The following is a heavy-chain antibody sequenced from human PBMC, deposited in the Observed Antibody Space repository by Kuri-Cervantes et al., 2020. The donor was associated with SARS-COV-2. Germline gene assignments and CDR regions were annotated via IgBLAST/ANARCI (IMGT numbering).Heavy chain of an antibody. J-gene: IGHJ4*02. Sequence: GGSLRLSCAASGFTFSSYAMSWVRQAPGKGLEWVANIKQDGSEKYYVDSVKGRFTISRDNAKNSLYLQMNSLRAEDTAVYYCARERQNYDFWSGYVGSYFDYWGQGTLVTVSS. CDR3: ARERQNYDFWSGYVGSYFDY. CDR2: IKQDGSEK. V-gene: IGHV3-7*01. CDR1: GFTFSSYA. D-gene: IGHD3-3*01.